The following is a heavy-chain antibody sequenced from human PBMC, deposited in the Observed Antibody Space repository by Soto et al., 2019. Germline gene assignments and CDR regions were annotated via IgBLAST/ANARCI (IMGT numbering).Heavy chain of an antibody. D-gene: IGHD6-13*01. CDR3: ARDQGSHPGD. V-gene: IGHV4-4*02. Sequence: QVQLQESGPGLVRPSGTASLTCAVSGVSISSDNWWSWVRQPPGKALEWIGEIHHSGSTNYNPSLQSRVTMSVVPSKDLFSLTLNSVTAADTAFYYCARDQGSHPGDWGQGTLVSVSS. J-gene: IGHJ4*02. CDR1: GVSISSDNW. CDR2: IHHSGST.